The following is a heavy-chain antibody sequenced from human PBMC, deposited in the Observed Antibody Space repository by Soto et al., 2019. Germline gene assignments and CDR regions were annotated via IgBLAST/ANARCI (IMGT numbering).Heavy chain of an antibody. Sequence: QVQLQESGPGLVKPSQTLSLTCTVSGGSIRGGDYYWSWIRQHPGKGLEWIGYIFYSGNSFYNPSLKRGVTISVDTSKNQFSLPLSSVTAADTAIYSCARLSSLYYNSDYGGYYFDYWGQGTLVSVSS. J-gene: IGHJ4*02. D-gene: IGHD3-10*01. CDR1: GGSIRGGDYY. V-gene: IGHV4-31*03. CDR2: IFYSGNS. CDR3: ARLSSLYYNSDYGGYYFDY.